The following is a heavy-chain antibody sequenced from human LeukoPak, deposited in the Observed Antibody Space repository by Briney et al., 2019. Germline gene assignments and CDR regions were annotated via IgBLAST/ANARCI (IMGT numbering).Heavy chain of an antibody. Sequence: SGTLSLTCAVSGVSISRNTWWTWVRQPPGKGLEWIGEVFHNGSTNYNPSLKSRVTISIDKSKHQFSLKLNSVTAADTAVYLCARYFGTDCYSGPPHAFDVWGQGTMVTVSS. V-gene: IGHV4-4*02. J-gene: IGHJ3*01. CDR2: VFHNGST. D-gene: IGHD2-21*02. CDR1: GVSISRNTW. CDR3: ARYFGTDCYSGPPHAFDV.